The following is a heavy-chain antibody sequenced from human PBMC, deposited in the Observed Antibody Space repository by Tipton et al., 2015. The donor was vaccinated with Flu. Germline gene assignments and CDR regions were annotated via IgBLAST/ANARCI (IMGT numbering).Heavy chain of an antibody. CDR2: ISYSGNT. CDR3: ARLSYYDVDLKNFYFED. Sequence: TLSLTCTVSGGSVNSYFWSWIRQPPGKGLEWIGGISYSGNTYYNPSLKSRVTMSVDTSKNQFSLKLNSVTAADTAVYYCARLSYYDVDLKNFYFEDWGQGTLVTVSS. D-gene: IGHD3-10*02. V-gene: IGHV4-59*04. J-gene: IGHJ4*02. CDR1: GGSVNSYF.